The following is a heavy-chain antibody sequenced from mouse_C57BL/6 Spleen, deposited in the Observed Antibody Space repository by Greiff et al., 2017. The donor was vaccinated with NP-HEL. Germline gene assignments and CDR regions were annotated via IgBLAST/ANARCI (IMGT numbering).Heavy chain of an antibody. CDR3: ARGSYGSSSYWYFDV. J-gene: IGHJ1*03. Sequence: EVKLMESEGGLVQPGSSMKLSCTASGFTFSDYYMAWVRQVPEKGLEWVANINYDGSSTYYLDSLKSRFIISRDNAKNILYLQMSSLKSEDTATYYCARGSYGSSSYWYFDVWGTGTTVTVSS. CDR1: GFTFSDYY. CDR2: INYDGSST. V-gene: IGHV5-16*01. D-gene: IGHD1-1*01.